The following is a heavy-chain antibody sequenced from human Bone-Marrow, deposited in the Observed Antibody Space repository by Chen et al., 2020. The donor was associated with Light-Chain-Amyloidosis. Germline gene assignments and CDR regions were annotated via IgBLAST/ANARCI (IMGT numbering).Heavy chain of an antibody. CDR2: IYPDASDA. CDR3: ARRRDGYNFDY. D-gene: IGHD5-12*01. CDR1: GYTFPNSW. J-gene: IGHJ4*02. V-gene: IGHV5-51*01. Sequence: EVQPEQSGPQVKKPGESLKSSCKGSGYTFPNSWIGWVRQMPGNGLEWMGVIYPDASDARYSPSFEGQVTISADKSITTAYLQWRSLKASDTAMYYCARRRDGYNFDYWGQGTLVTVSS.